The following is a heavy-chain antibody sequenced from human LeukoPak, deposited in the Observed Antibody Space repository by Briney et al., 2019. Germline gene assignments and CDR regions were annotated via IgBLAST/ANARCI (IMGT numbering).Heavy chain of an antibody. J-gene: IGHJ4*02. V-gene: IGHV3-23*01. CDR2: ISGSGGST. CDR3: AKDSPFSGWPFDY. Sequence: GGSLRLSCVASGFTFGNYWMHWVRQPPGKGLEWVSAISGSGGSTYYADSVKGRFTISRDNSKNTLYLQMNSLRAEDTAVYYCAKDSPFSGWPFDYWGQGTLVTVSS. CDR1: GFTFGNYW. D-gene: IGHD6-19*01.